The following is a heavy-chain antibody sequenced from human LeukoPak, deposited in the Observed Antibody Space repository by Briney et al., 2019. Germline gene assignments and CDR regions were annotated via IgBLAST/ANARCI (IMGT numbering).Heavy chain of an antibody. CDR3: ARLPSGYPDWFDP. CDR2: IHHSGST. J-gene: IGHJ5*02. V-gene: IGHV4-39*01. Sequence: PSETLSLTCTVSGASIGSGSDYNWGRIRQPPGKGLEWIGTIHHSGSTYYNPSLKSRVTISIDTPKNQFFLNLASVTAADTAVYYCARLPSGYPDWFDPWGQGSLVTVSS. CDR1: GASIGSGSDY. D-gene: IGHD3-9*01.